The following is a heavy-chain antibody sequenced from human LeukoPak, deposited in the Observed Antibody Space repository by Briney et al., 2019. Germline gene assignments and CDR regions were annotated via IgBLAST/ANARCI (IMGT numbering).Heavy chain of an antibody. V-gene: IGHV3-15*01. D-gene: IGHD2-15*01. CDR3: TTGFGIGLGYSRTS. Sequence: GGSLRLSCAASGFTVSSNYMSWVRQAPGKGLEWVGRIKSKTDGGTTDCAAPVKGRFTISRDDSKNTLYLQMNSLKTEDTAVYYCTTGFGIGLGYSRTSWGQGTLVTVSS. J-gene: IGHJ5*02. CDR2: IKSKTDGGTT. CDR1: GFTVSSNY.